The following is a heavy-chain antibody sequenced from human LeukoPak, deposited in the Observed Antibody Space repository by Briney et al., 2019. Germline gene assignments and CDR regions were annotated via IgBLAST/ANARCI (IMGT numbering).Heavy chain of an antibody. Sequence: GGSLRLSCAASGFTFSSYDIQWVRQATGKGLEWVSSIGTAGDTYYAGSVKGRFTLSRENAKKSSYLQMNNLGAGDTAVYYCARGALGFNYWGQGTLVTVSS. J-gene: IGHJ4*02. CDR2: IGTAGDT. V-gene: IGHV3-13*04. CDR3: ARGALGFNY. CDR1: GFTFSSYD.